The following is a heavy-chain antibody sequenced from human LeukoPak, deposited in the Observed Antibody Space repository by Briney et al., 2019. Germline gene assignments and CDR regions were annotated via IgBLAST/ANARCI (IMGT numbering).Heavy chain of an antibody. CDR3: ARGVTTWYFDY. CDR2: ISAYNGHT. Sequence: GASVKVSCKASGYTFTNYGINWVRQAPGQGLEWMGWISAYNGHTNYAQKFQGRVTITADESTSTAYMELSSLRSEDTAVYYCARGVTTWYFDYWGQGTLVTVSS. D-gene: IGHD4-17*01. V-gene: IGHV1-18*01. J-gene: IGHJ4*02. CDR1: GYTFTNYG.